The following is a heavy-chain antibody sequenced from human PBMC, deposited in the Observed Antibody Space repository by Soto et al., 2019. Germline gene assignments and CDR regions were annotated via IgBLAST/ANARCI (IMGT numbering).Heavy chain of an antibody. V-gene: IGHV3-74*01. CDR3: VRGGSYNDDMDV. J-gene: IGHJ6*02. D-gene: IGHD3-10*01. Sequence: EVQLVESGGGLVQPGGSLRLSCATSGFTFHNYWMHWVRRAPGTRLVCVSRITGDGTATNYADSVKGRFTISRDNARNTLYLQMNSLRVEDTAVYHCVRGGSYNDDMDVWGQGTPVIVSS. CDR2: ITGDGTAT. CDR1: GFTFHNYW.